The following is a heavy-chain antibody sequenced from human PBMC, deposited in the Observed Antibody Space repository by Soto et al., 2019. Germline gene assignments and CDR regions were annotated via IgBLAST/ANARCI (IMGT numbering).Heavy chain of an antibody. CDR3: ARGRGAGGGGTVFVY. CDR2: ISRDATYR. Sequence: EIQLVESGGGLVKPGGSLRVSCAVSGFNVSGYSMSWVRQAPGKGLEWVASISRDATYRYYTDSVKGRFTISRDNAKDSLYLQTNSLRGEDTAVYFCARGRGAGGGGTVFVYWGQGTLVTVSS. J-gene: IGHJ4*01. D-gene: IGHD3-16*01. V-gene: IGHV3-21*01. CDR1: GFNVSGYS.